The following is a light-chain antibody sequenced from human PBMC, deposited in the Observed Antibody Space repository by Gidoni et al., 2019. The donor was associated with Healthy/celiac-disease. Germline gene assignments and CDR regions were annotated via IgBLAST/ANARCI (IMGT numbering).Light chain of an antibody. CDR1: QSISSY. CDR2: AAS. Sequence: DIQMTQSPSSLSASVGDRVTITCRASQSISSYLNCYQQKPGKAPKLLIYAASSLQSGVPSRFSSSRSGTDVTLTIISLQPEDYATYYCQQSYNTPPTFGQXTKLEIK. V-gene: IGKV1-39*01. CDR3: QQSYNTPPT. J-gene: IGKJ2*01.